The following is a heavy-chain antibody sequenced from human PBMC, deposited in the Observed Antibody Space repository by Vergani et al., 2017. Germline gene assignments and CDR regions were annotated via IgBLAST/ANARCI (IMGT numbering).Heavy chain of an antibody. D-gene: IGHD6-19*01. CDR1: GFTFDNYA. V-gene: IGHV3-23*01. Sequence: EVHLLESGGGLIQPGGSLRISCAASGFTFDNYAMTWVRQAPGKGLQWVSTLSASDRRTHYADSVKGRFTISRDISKNTLFLHMNSLRPEDTAVYYCAKVGRSEVAGTFGAFDMWGQGTMVTVSS. J-gene: IGHJ3*02. CDR3: AKVGRSEVAGTFGAFDM. CDR2: LSASDRRT.